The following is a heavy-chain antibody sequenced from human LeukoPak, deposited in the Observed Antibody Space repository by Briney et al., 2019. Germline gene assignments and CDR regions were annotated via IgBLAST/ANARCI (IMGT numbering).Heavy chain of an antibody. CDR3: VRESGGYYGGAFDY. V-gene: IGHV1-18*01. D-gene: IGHD3-22*01. CDR2: ISAYNGNT. J-gene: IGHJ4*02. CDR1: GYTFTSYG. Sequence: ASVTVSCKASGYTFTSYGISWVRQAPGQGLEWMGWISAYNGNTNYAQKLQGRVTMTTDTSTSTAYMELRSLRSDDTAVYYCVRESGGYYGGAFDYWGQGTLVTVSS.